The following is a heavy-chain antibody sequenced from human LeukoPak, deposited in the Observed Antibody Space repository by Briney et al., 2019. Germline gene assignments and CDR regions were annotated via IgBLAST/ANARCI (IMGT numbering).Heavy chain of an antibody. J-gene: IGHJ4*02. CDR2: IYYSGST. CDR1: GGSIISYY. CDR3: ARYVGPFDY. Sequence: SQTLSLTCTVSGGSIISYYWSWIRQPPGKGLEWIGYIYYSGSTNYNPSLKSRVTISVDTSKNQFSLKLSSVTAADTAVYYCARYVGPFDYWGQGTLVTVS. V-gene: IGHV4-59*01. D-gene: IGHD1-26*01.